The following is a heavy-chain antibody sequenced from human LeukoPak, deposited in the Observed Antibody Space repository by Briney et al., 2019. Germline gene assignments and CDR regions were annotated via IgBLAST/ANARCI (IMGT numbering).Heavy chain of an antibody. J-gene: IGHJ4*02. V-gene: IGHV3-23*01. CDR2: ISGSGGST. CDR3: ARYLPGNFDY. D-gene: IGHD1-20*01. CDR1: GFTFSDYY. Sequence: PGGSLRLSCAASGFTFSDYYMSWIRQAPGKGLEWVSAISGSGGSTYYADSVKGRFTISRDNSKNTLYLQMNSLRAEDTAVYYCARYLPGNFDYWGQGTLVTVSS.